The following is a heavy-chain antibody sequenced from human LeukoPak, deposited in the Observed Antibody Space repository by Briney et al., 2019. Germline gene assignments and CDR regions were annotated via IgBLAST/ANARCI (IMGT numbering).Heavy chain of an antibody. J-gene: IGHJ3*02. V-gene: IGHV3-30*04. Sequence: GGSLRLSCAASGFTFSSYAMHWVRQAPGKGLEWVAVISYDGSNKYYADSVKGRFTISRDNSKNALYLQMNSLRAEDTAVYYCARGYYDYVWGSYPTQNDAFDIWGQGTMVTVSS. CDR1: GFTFSSYA. CDR2: ISYDGSNK. D-gene: IGHD3-16*02. CDR3: ARGYYDYVWGSYPTQNDAFDI.